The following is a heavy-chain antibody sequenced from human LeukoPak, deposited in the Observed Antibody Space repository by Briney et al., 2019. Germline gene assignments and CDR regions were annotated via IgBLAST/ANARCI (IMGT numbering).Heavy chain of an antibody. D-gene: IGHD2-2*01. J-gene: IGHJ4*02. CDR3: AVTGYCSSTSCYDDY. V-gene: IGHV1-18*01. CDR2: ISAYNGNT. Sequence: ASVKVSCKASGYTFTSYGISWVRQAPGQGLEWMGWISAYNGNTNYAQKLQGRVTMTTDTSTSTAYMGLMSLRSDDTAVYYCAVTGYCSSTSCYDDYWGQGTLVTVSS. CDR1: GYTFTSYG.